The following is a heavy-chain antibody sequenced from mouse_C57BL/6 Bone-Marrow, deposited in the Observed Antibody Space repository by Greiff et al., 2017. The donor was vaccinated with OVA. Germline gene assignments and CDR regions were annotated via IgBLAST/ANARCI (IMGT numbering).Heavy chain of an antibody. CDR1: GFTFSDYY. CDR3: ARQTGTWFAY. D-gene: IGHD4-1*01. Sequence: EVHLVESGGGLVQPGGSLKLSCAASGFTFSDYYMYWVRQTPEKRLEWVAYISNGGGSTYYPDTVKGRFTISRDNAKNTLYLQMSRLKSEDTAMYYCARQTGTWFAYWGQGTLVTVSA. J-gene: IGHJ3*01. CDR2: ISNGGGST. V-gene: IGHV5-12*01.